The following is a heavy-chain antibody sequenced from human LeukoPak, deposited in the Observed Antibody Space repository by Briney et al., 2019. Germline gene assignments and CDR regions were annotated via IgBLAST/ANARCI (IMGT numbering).Heavy chain of an antibody. V-gene: IGHV1-46*01. J-gene: IGHJ4*02. D-gene: IGHD1/OR15-1a*01. CDR2: INPTGGST. Sequence: GASVKVSCKASGYTFASYYMHWVRQAPGQGLEWMGIINPTGGSTRYAQKFQGRVSMTRDMPTSTVYMELSRLRSEDTAVYYCAKPIYQDNRGYWDILDSWGQGTLVTVSA. CDR1: GYTFASYY. CDR3: AKPIYQDNRGYWDILDS.